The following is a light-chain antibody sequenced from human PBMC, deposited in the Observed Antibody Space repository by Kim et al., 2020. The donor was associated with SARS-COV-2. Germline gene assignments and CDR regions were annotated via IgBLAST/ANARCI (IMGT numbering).Light chain of an antibody. J-gene: IGKJ5*01. CDR1: QSIANW. CDR3: QQANTFPLT. Sequence: ASVGDRVIITCRASQSIANWLAWYQQKPGKAPKLLIYRASTLQSGVPPRFSGGGSGTDFTLTISSLQPEDFATYYCQQANTFPLTFGQGTRLEIK. V-gene: IGKV1-12*01. CDR2: RAS.